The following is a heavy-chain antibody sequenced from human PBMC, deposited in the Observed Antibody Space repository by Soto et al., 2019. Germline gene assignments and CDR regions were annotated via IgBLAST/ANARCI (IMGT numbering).Heavy chain of an antibody. CDR2: IYYSGST. V-gene: IGHV4-39*01. Sequence: QLQLQESGPGLVKPSETLSLTCTVSGGSISSSSYYWGWIRQPPGKGLEWIGSIYYSGSTYYNPSLKSRVTISVDTSKNQFSLKLSSVTAADTAVYYCARHPQRYCSSTSCLTPVVTATYNWFDPWGQGTLVTVSS. CDR3: ARHPQRYCSSTSCLTPVVTATYNWFDP. CDR1: GGSISSSSYY. J-gene: IGHJ5*02. D-gene: IGHD2-2*01.